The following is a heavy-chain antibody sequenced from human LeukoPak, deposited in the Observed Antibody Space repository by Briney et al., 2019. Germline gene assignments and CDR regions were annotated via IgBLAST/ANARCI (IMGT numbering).Heavy chain of an antibody. Sequence: PLETLSPTCTVSGGSISSSSYYWGWIRQPPGKGLEWIGSIYYSGSTYYNPSLKSRVTISVDTSKNQFSLKLSSVTAADTAVYYCARRVKGSGSDYRPYYFDYWGQGTLVTVSS. V-gene: IGHV4-39*01. CDR3: ARRVKGSGSDYRPYYFDY. J-gene: IGHJ4*02. D-gene: IGHD3-10*01. CDR2: IYYSGST. CDR1: GGSISSSSYY.